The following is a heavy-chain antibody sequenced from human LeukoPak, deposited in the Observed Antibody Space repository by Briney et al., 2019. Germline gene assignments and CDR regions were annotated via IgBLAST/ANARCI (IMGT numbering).Heavy chain of an antibody. CDR1: GGSISSYY. D-gene: IGHD3-10*01. V-gene: IGHV4-4*07. CDR2: IYTSGST. Sequence: SETLSLTCTVSGGSISSYYWIWIRQPAGKGLEWIGRIYTSGSTNYNPSLKSRVTMSVDTSKNQFSLRLSSVNAADTAVYFCAREGTSGGLNWLDPWGQGTLVTVSS. J-gene: IGHJ5*02. CDR3: AREGTSGGLNWLDP.